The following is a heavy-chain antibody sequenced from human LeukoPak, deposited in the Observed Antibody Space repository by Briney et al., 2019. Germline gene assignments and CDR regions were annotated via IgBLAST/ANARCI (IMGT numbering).Heavy chain of an antibody. CDR3: ARAEMTGSSGWYGDFDI. J-gene: IGHJ3*02. CDR1: GFTFSRYS. Sequence: GGSLRLSCAASGFTFSRYSMNWVRQAPGKGLEWVSSISSSSSYIYYADSVKGRFTISRDNAKNSLYLQMNSLRAEDTAVYYCARAEMTGSSGWYGDFDIWGQGTMVTVSS. CDR2: ISSSSSYI. V-gene: IGHV3-21*01. D-gene: IGHD6-19*01.